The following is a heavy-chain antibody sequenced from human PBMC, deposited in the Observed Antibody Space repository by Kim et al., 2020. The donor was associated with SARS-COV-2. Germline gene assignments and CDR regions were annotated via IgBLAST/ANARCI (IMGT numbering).Heavy chain of an antibody. J-gene: IGHJ4*02. D-gene: IGHD3-10*01. CDR3: ARGTWFGDLGAFDY. Sequence: NPSLKSRVTISVDTYNNQFSLKLSSVTAADTAVYYCARGTWFGDLGAFDYWGQGTLVTVSS. V-gene: IGHV4-59*09.